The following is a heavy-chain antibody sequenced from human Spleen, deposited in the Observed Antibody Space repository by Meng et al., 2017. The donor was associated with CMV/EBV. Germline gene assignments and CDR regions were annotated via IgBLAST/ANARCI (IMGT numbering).Heavy chain of an antibody. CDR3: MGATKGNWFDP. V-gene: IGHV4-39*07. D-gene: IGHD1-26*01. CDR1: GGSFSSSSYY. J-gene: IGHJ5*02. CDR2: IYYSGST. Sequence: QVQLQRWGGGLLKPSESLSLTCAVYGGSFSSSSYYWGWIRQPPGKGLEWIGSIYYSGSTYYNPSLKSRVTISVDTSKNQFSLKLSSVTAADTAVYYCMGATKGNWFDPWGQGTLVTVSS.